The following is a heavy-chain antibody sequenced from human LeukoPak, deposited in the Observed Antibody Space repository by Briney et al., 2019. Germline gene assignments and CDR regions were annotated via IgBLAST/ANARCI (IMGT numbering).Heavy chain of an antibody. Sequence: GGSLRLSCAASGIVFSNTAMNWARQSPGRGLEWVSAISGGGERTFYADPVKGRFSSSRDNSKHMLYLQMNSLRADDTAIYYCGKDGGQYSSGPEFDPRGQGALVTVSS. J-gene: IGHJ5*02. CDR2: ISGGGERT. CDR1: GIVFSNTA. CDR3: GKDGGQYSSGPEFDP. D-gene: IGHD6-19*01. V-gene: IGHV3-23*01.